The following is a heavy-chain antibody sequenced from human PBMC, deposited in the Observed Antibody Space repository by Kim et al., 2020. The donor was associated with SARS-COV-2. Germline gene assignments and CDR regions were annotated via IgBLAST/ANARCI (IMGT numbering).Heavy chain of an antibody. J-gene: IGHJ5*02. CDR3: ARHYHQLLSGFDP. Sequence: SETLSLTCTVSGGSISSSSYYWGWIRQPPGKGLEWIGSIYYSGSTYYNPSLKSRVTISVDTSKNQFSLKLSSVTAADTAVYYCARHYHQLLSGFDPWGQGTLVTVSS. D-gene: IGHD2-2*01. V-gene: IGHV4-39*01. CDR1: GGSISSSSYY. CDR2: IYYSGST.